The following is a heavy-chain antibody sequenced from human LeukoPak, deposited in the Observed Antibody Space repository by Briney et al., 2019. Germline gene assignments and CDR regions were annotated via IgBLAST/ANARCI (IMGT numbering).Heavy chain of an antibody. CDR3: ARGTDYGGNSGSIYYYYYMDV. Sequence: PSQTLSLTCTVSGGSISSYYWSWIRQPPGKGLEWIGYSYYSGSTNYNPSLKSRVTISVDTSKNQFSLKLSSVTAADTAVYYCARGTDYGGNSGSIYYYYYMDVWGKGTTVTVSS. CDR1: GGSISSYY. V-gene: IGHV4-59*01. J-gene: IGHJ6*03. D-gene: IGHD4-23*01. CDR2: SYYSGST.